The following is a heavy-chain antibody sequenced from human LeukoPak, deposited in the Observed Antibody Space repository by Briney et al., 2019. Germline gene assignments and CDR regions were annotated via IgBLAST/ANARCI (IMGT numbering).Heavy chain of an antibody. CDR3: ARDKAVAGSYYYYGMGV. V-gene: IGHV3-66*01. J-gene: IGHJ6*02. D-gene: IGHD6-19*01. CDR2: IYSGGST. CDR1: GFTVSSNY. Sequence: GGSLRLSCAASGFTVSSNYMSWVRQAPGKGLEWVSVIYSGGSTYYADSVKGRFTISRDNSKNTLYLQMNSLRAEDTAVYYCARDKAVAGSYYYYGMGVWGQGTTVTVSS.